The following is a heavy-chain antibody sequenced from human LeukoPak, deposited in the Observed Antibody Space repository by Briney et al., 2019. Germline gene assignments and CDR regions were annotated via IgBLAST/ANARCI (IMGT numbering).Heavy chain of an antibody. CDR3: ARGRRLYTSSSSDY. D-gene: IGHD6-13*01. V-gene: IGHV1-8*01. J-gene: IGHJ4*02. Sequence: EASVKVSCKASGYTFTSYDINWVRQATGQGLEWMGWMNPNSGNTGYAQKFQGRVTMTRDTSISTAYMEVSSLRSEDTAVYYCARGRRLYTSSSSDYWGQGTLVTVSS. CDR2: MNPNSGNT. CDR1: GYTFTSYD.